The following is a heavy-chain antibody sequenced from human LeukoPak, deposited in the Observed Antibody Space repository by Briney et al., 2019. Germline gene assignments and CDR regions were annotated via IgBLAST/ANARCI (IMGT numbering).Heavy chain of an antibody. CDR1: GGSFSGYY. D-gene: IGHD6-19*01. J-gene: IGHJ4*02. V-gene: IGHV4-34*01. CDR3: ARGSGWYGLDY. Sequence: SETLSLTCAVYGGSFSGYYWGWIRQPPGKGLEWIGEINHSGSTNYNPSLKSRVTISVDTSKNQFSLKLSSVTAADTAVYYCARGSGWYGLDYWGQGTLVTVSS. CDR2: INHSGST.